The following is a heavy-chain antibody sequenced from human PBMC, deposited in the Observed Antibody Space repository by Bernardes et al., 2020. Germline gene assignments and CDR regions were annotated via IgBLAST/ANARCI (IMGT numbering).Heavy chain of an antibody. CDR2: VNAGYGNT. CDR1: GYNFISYA. D-gene: IGHD4-17*01. V-gene: IGHV1-3*01. J-gene: IGHJ4*02. Sequence: ASVKVSCKVSGYNFISYAMYWVRQAPGQGLEWMGRVNAGYGNTKYSQKFQGRLILTRDSYADIVYMELTRLTPEDTAVYYCARPRLEPTYGDYVCLDFWGQGTLVAVSS. CDR3: ARPRLEPTYGDYVCLDF.